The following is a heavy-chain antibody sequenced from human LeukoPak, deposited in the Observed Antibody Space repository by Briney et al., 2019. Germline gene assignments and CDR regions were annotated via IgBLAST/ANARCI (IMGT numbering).Heavy chain of an antibody. D-gene: IGHD4-17*01. CDR3: ASTTVTIP. Sequence: QPGGSLRLSCAASGFTFSSYAMHWVRQAPGKGLEWVAVISYDGSNKYYADSVKGRFTISRDNSKNTLYLQMNSLRAEDTAVYYCASTTVTIPWGQGTLVTVSS. J-gene: IGHJ5*02. CDR2: ISYDGSNK. V-gene: IGHV3-30*04. CDR1: GFTFSSYA.